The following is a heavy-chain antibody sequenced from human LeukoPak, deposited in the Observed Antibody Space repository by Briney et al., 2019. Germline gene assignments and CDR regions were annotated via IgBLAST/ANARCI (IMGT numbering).Heavy chain of an antibody. CDR2: INHSGST. V-gene: IGHV4-34*01. CDR3: ARGITGGDSEGRKNAVGGYYYYYMDV. J-gene: IGHJ6*03. Sequence: PSETLSLTCAVYGGSFSGYYWSWIRQPPGKGLEWIGEINHSGSTNYNPSLKSRVTISVDTSKNQFSLKLSSVTAADTAVYYCARGITGGDSEGRKNAVGGYYYYYMDVWGKGTTVTVSS. CDR1: GGSFSGYY. D-gene: IGHD4-23*01.